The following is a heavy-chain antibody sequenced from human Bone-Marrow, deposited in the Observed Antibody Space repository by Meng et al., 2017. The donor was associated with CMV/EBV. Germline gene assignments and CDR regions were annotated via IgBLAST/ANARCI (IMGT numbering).Heavy chain of an antibody. D-gene: IGHD6-19*01. CDR1: GFTFSSYA. J-gene: IGHJ4*02. V-gene: IGHV3-23*01. CDR3: AKGSGGSGWYRVDY. CDR2: ISGSGGST. Sequence: GESLKISCAASGFTFSSYAMSWVRQAPGKGLEWVSAISGSGGSTYYADSVKGRFTISRDNSKNTLYLQMNSLRAEDTAVYYCAKGSGGSGWYRVDYWGQGTLVTVSS.